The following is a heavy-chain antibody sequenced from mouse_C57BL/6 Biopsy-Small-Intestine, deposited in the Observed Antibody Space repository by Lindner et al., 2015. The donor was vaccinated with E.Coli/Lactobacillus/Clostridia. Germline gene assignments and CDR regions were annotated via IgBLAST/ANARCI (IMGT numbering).Heavy chain of an antibody. Sequence: VQLQESGAKLSRPGASVKLSCKASGYTFTSYGISWVKQRTGQGLEWIGEVYPRSGNIYYNEKFKGKAILTADKSSSTAYMELRSLTSEDSVVYFCARSKGDYGSSGYAMDYWGQGTSVTVSS. D-gene: IGHD1-1*01. CDR2: VYPRSGNI. J-gene: IGHJ4*01. V-gene: IGHV1-81*01. CDR1: GYTFTSYG. CDR3: ARSKGDYGSSGYAMDY.